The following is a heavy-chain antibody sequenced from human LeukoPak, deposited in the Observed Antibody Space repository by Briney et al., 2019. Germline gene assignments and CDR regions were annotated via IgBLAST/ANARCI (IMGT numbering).Heavy chain of an antibody. J-gene: IGHJ6*03. Sequence: SETLSLTCAVYGGSFRGYYWSWIRQPPGKGLEWIGEINHRGSTNYNPSLKSRVTISVDTSKNQFSLKLSSVTAADTAVYYCARGRPRYCSSTSCYPGIGYYYYMDVWGKGTTVTVSS. D-gene: IGHD2-2*01. CDR3: ARGRPRYCSSTSCYPGIGYYYYMDV. CDR2: INHRGST. V-gene: IGHV4-34*01. CDR1: GGSFRGYY.